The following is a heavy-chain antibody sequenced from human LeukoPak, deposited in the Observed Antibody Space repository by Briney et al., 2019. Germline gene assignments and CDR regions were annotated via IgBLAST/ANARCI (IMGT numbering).Heavy chain of an antibody. CDR3: ARGPATVTTRILDY. V-gene: IGHV4-34*01. D-gene: IGHD4-11*01. Sequence: SETLSLTCAVYGGSFSGYYWSWIRQPPGKGLEWIGEINHSGSTNYNPSLKSRVTISVDTSKNQFPLKLSSVTAADTAVYYCARGPATVTTRILDYWGQGTLVTVSS. J-gene: IGHJ4*02. CDR1: GGSFSGYY. CDR2: INHSGST.